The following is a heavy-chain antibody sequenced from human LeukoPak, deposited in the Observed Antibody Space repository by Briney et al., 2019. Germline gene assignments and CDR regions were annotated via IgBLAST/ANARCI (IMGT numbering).Heavy chain of an antibody. CDR2: IDGANNK. V-gene: IGHV2-70*04. J-gene: IGHJ4*02. CDR3: VRSGYSSPFDY. D-gene: IGHD6-13*01. CDR1: GFSLSTSGMR. Sequence: SGPTLVHPTQTLTLTCTFSGFSLSTSGMRVRWIRQPPVKALEWLAVIDGANNKLYSASQKTRLTISKDTSENQVVLTMTNMDPVDTATYFCVRSGYSSPFDYWGQGTLVTVSS.